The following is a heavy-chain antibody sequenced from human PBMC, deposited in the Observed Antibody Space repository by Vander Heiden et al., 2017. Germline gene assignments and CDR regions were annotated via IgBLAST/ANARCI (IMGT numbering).Heavy chain of an antibody. CDR1: GFTFNEHA. D-gene: IGHD3-10*01. CDR3: GKDMTPGGLDV. CDR2: ILWDNSRI. J-gene: IGHJ6*02. V-gene: IGHV3-9*01. Sequence: EVQLVESGGGLVQPGRSLRLSCEGSGFTFNEHAMHWVRRVPGKGLEWVSGILWDNSRIGYADSVKGRFTISRDNGKNSLYLQMNSLRPEDTALYYCGKDMTPGGLDVWGHGTTVTVSS.